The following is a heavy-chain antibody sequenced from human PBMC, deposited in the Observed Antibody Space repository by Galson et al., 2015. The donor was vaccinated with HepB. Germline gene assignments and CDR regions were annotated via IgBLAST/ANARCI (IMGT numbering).Heavy chain of an antibody. CDR3: AKGLSRIVVAGAFHY. CDR1: GFAFSSFA. V-gene: IGHV3-23*01. CDR2: ISGSGGST. J-gene: IGHJ4*02. Sequence: SLRLSCAPSGFAFSSFAMTWVRQAPGKGLEWVSSISGSGGSTYYADSVKGRFTISRDNSKNMLYLQMNSLRAEDTAMYYCAKGLSRIVVAGAFHYWGQGTLVTVSS. D-gene: IGHD6-19*01.